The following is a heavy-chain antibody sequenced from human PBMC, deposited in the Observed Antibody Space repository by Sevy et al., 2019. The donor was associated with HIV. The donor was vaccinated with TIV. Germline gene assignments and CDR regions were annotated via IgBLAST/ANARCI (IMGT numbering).Heavy chain of an antibody. D-gene: IGHD2-15*01. J-gene: IGHJ6*02. CDR2: ISSSSSTI. Sequence: GGSLRLSCAASGFTFSSYSMNWVRQAPGKGLEWISYISSSSSTIYYADSVKGRVSISRDNAKTSLYLQMNSLRDEDKAVYYCARPCSGGSCYYYYGMDVWGQGTTVTVSS. V-gene: IGHV3-48*02. CDR1: GFTFSSYS. CDR3: ARPCSGGSCYYYYGMDV.